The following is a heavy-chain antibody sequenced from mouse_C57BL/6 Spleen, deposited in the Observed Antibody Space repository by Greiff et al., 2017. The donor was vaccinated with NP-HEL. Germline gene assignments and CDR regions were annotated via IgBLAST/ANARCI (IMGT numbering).Heavy chain of an antibody. V-gene: IGHV1-7*01. CDR1: GYTFTSYW. Sequence: QVHVKQSGAELAKPGASVKLSCKASGYTFTSYWMHWVKQRPGQGLEWIGYINPSSGYTKYNQKFKDKATLTADKSSSTAYMQLSSLTYEDSAVYYCARNLYDYDPFDYWGQGTTLTVSS. CDR2: INPSSGYT. CDR3: ARNLYDYDPFDY. J-gene: IGHJ2*01. D-gene: IGHD2-4*01.